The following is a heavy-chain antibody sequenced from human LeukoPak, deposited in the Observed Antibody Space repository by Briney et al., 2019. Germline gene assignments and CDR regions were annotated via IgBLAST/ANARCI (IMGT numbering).Heavy chain of an antibody. J-gene: IGHJ4*02. CDR1: GFTVSSNY. CDR3: AGGRGSGWPFDY. Sequence: GGSLRLSCAGSGFTVSSNYMSWVRQAPGKGLEWVSVIYSGGSTYYADSAKGRFTISRDSSKNTLYLQMNSLRAEGTAVYYCAGGRGSGWPFDYWGQGTLVTVSS. D-gene: IGHD6-19*01. V-gene: IGHV3-66*01. CDR2: IYSGGST.